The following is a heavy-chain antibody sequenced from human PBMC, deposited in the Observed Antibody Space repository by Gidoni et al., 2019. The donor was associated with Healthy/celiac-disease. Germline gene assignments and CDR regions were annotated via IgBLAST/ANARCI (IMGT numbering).Heavy chain of an antibody. CDR3: ARDGEPGYSYGIFDY. Sequence: QVQLVQSGAEVKKPGASVTVSCKASGYTFTSYGISWVRQAPGQGLEWMGWISASNGNTNYAQKLQGRVTMTTDTSTSTAYMERRSLRSDDTAVYYCARDGEPGYSYGIFDYWGQGTLVTVSS. J-gene: IGHJ4*02. CDR2: ISASNGNT. V-gene: IGHV1-18*01. CDR1: GYTFTSYG. D-gene: IGHD5-18*01.